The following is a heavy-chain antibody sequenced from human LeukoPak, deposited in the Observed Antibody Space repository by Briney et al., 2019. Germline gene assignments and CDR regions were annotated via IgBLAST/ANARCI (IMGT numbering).Heavy chain of an antibody. V-gene: IGHV7-4-1*02. CDR2: INTNTGNP. CDR3: TTLTSGIAVAGTTDY. D-gene: IGHD6-19*01. CDR1: GYTFTSYA. J-gene: IGHJ4*02. Sequence: ASVKVSCKASGYTFTSYAMNWVRQAPGQGLEWMGWINTNTGNPTYAQGFTGRFVFSLDTSVSTAYLQISSLKAEDTAVYYCTTLTSGIAVAGTTDYWGQGTLVTVSS.